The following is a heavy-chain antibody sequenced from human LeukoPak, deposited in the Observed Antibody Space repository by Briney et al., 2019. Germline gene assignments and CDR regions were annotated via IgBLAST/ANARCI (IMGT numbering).Heavy chain of an antibody. V-gene: IGHV1-69*13. CDR2: IIPIFGTA. J-gene: IGHJ3*02. CDR1: GGTFSSYA. D-gene: IGHD1-1*01. CDR3: ARSWTTGFDAFDI. Sequence: ASVKVSCKASGGTFSSYAISWVRQAPGQGLEWMGGIIPIFGTANYAQKFQGRVTITADESTSTAYMELSSLRSENTAVYYCARSWTTGFDAFDIWGQGTMVTVSS.